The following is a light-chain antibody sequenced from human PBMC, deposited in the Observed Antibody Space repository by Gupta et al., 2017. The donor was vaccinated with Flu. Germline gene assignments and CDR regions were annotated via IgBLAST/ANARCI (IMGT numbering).Light chain of an antibody. CDR1: SSDVGGNNN. J-gene: IGLJ1*01. CDR3: SSYTSSSTLYV. CDR2: EVS. Sequence: SSDVGGNNNVSWYQQHPGKAPKLMIYEVSNRPSGVSDRFSGSKSGNTASLTISGLQAEDEADYYCSSYTSSSTLYVFGTGTKVTVL. V-gene: IGLV2-14*01.